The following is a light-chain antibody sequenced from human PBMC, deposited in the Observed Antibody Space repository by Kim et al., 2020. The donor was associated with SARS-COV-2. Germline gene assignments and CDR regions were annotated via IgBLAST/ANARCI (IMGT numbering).Light chain of an antibody. V-gene: IGLV2-8*01. CDR1: SSDVGGYNY. CDR2: EVS. CDR3: SSYAGSKNV. J-gene: IGLJ1*01. Sequence: QSALTQPPSASGSPGQSVTISCTGTSSDVGGYNYVSWYQQHPGQAPKLMIYEVSKRPSGVPDRFSVSKSGNTASLTVSGLQAEDEADYYCSSYAGSKNVFGTGTKVTVL.